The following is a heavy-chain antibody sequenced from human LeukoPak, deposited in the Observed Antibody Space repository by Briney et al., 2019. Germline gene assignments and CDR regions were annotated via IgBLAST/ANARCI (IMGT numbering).Heavy chain of an antibody. J-gene: IGHJ4*02. CDR3: ARGLGYCSSTSCSFDY. CDR2: INHSGST. V-gene: IGHV4-34*01. Sequence: SENLSLTCAVYGGSFSGYYWSWIRQPPGKGLEWIGEINHSGSTNYNPSLKSRVTISVDTSKNQFSLKLSSVTAADTAVYYCARGLGYCSSTSCSFDYWGQGTPVTVSS. CDR1: GGSFSGYY. D-gene: IGHD2-2*01.